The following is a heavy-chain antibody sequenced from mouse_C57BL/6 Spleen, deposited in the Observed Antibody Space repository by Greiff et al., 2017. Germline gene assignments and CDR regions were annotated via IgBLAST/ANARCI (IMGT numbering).Heavy chain of an antibody. J-gene: IGHJ2*01. D-gene: IGHD2-4*01. V-gene: IGHV5-4*01. CDR3: ARVYDYDDGGYYFDY. CDR2: ISDGGSYT. CDR1: GFTFSSYA. Sequence: EVQRVESGGGLVKPGGSLKLSCAASGFTFSSYAMSWVRQTPEKRLEWVATISDGGSYTYYPDNVKGRFTISRDNAKNNLYLQMSHLKSEDTAMYYCARVYDYDDGGYYFDYWGQGTTLTVSS.